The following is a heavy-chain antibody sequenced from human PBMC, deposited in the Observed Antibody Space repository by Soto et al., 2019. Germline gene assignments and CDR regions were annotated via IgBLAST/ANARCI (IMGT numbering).Heavy chain of an antibody. J-gene: IGHJ4*02. CDR2: IRSKAYGGTT. CDR3: TRDRGAAAGSFDY. CDR1: GFTFGDYA. D-gene: IGHD6-13*01. V-gene: IGHV3-49*04. Sequence: GGSLRLSCTASGFTFGDYAMSWVRQAPGKGLEWVGFIRSKAYGGTTEYAASVKGRFTISRDDSKSIAYLQMNSLKTEDTAVYYCTRDRGAAAGSFDYWGQGTLVTVS.